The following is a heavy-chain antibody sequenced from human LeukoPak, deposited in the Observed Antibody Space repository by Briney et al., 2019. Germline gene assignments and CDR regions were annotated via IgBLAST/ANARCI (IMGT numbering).Heavy chain of an antibody. D-gene: IGHD3-22*01. V-gene: IGHV4-4*02. Sequence: SETLSLTCAVSGGSISSSNWWSWVRQPPGKGLEWIGEIYHSGSTNYNPSLKSRVTISVDKSKNQFSLKLSSVTAADTAVYYCARDSQDPYDSSGYYYVGWFDPWGQGTLVTVSS. J-gene: IGHJ5*02. CDR1: GGSISSSNW. CDR2: IYHSGST. CDR3: ARDSQDPYDSSGYYYVGWFDP.